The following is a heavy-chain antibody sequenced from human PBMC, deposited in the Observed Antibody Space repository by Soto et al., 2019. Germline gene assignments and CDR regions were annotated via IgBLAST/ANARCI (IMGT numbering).Heavy chain of an antibody. Sequence: EVQLVESGGGLFQPEGSLRLSCEASGFTFSNYWMHWVRQAPGKGLVWVSRINNDGSDPIYADSVKGRFTISRDNAKNTVHLQMNSLRAEDTAVYYCARGYPNYSNFAYWGQGSLVTVSS. CDR2: INNDGSDP. CDR1: GFTFSNYW. CDR3: ARGYPNYSNFAY. V-gene: IGHV3-74*01. D-gene: IGHD2-21*01. J-gene: IGHJ4*02.